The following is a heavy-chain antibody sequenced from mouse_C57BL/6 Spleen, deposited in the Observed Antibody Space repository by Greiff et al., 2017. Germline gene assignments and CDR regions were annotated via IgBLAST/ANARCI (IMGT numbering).Heavy chain of an antibody. CDR1: GYTFTSYW. CDR3: ARGGYPYYYAMDY. J-gene: IGHJ4*01. CDR2: IDPSDSET. V-gene: IGHV1-52*01. Sequence: VQLQQPGAELVRPGSSVKLSCKASGYTFTSYWMHWVKQRPIQGLEWIGNIDPSDSETHYNQKFKDKATLTVDKSSSTAYMQLSSLTSEDSAVYYCARGGYPYYYAMDYWGQGTSVTVSS. D-gene: IGHD2-2*01.